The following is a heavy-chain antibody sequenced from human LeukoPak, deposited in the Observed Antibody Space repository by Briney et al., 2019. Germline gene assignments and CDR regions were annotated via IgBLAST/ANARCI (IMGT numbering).Heavy chain of an antibody. CDR3: ARRLDYYDISGYHTLDY. Sequence: ASVKVSCKASGYTFTSYGISWVRQAPGQGLEWMGWISAYNGNTNYAQKLQGRVTMTTDTSTGTAYMELRSLRSDDTAVYYCARRLDYYDISGYHTLDYWGQGTLVTVSS. J-gene: IGHJ4*02. CDR1: GYTFTSYG. CDR2: ISAYNGNT. V-gene: IGHV1-18*01. D-gene: IGHD3-22*01.